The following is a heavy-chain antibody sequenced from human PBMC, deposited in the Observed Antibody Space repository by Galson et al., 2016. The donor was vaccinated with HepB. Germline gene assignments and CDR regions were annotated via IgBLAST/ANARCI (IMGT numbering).Heavy chain of an antibody. J-gene: IGHJ6*03. CDR2: ISDSGVNT. CDR1: GISFDSYA. D-gene: IGHD3-16*01. CDR3: ATRLNDYVWGRHRNLPPYYMDV. Sequence: SLRLSCAASGISFDSYAMSWVRQAPGKGLEWLSVISDSGVNTHYADSAQGRFTISRDNSKNTLYPQMSSLRAEDTAVYYCATRLNDYVWGRHRNLPPYYMDVWGKGTTVTVSS. V-gene: IGHV3-23*01.